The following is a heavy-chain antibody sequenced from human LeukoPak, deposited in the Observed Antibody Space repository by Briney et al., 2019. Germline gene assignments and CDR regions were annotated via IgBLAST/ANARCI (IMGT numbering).Heavy chain of an antibody. J-gene: IGHJ1*01. CDR3: TSWGDTTAEYFQR. CDR2: INPDGRDT. D-gene: IGHD2-21*02. Sequence: GESLRLSCAASEFSFSSHSMNWVRQAPGKGLEWVAHINPDGRDTYYVDSVKGRFTISRDNAQNSMYLQMNSLRVEDTAVYYCTSWGDTTAEYFQRWGQGTLVTVSP. CDR1: EFSFSSHS. V-gene: IGHV3-7*01.